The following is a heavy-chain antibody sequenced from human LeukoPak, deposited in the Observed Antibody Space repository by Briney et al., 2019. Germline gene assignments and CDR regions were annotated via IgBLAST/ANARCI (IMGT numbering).Heavy chain of an antibody. CDR3: ARGPYSSNWYVDY. J-gene: IGHJ4*02. V-gene: IGHV3-48*04. D-gene: IGHD6-13*01. CDR2: ISRTGNSI. Sequence: GGSLRLSCAASGFTFSSYSMNWVRPAPGKGLEWILYISRTGNSIYYADSVKGRFTISRDSAKNSLYLQMNSLRAEDTAVYYCARGPYSSNWYVDYWGQGTLVTVAS. CDR1: GFTFSSYS.